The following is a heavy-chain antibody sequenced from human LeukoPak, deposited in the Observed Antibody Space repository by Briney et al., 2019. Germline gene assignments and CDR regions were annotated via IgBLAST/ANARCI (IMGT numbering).Heavy chain of an antibody. J-gene: IGHJ6*03. CDR1: GYTFTGYY. D-gene: IGHD6-19*01. V-gene: IGHV1-2*02. Sequence: ASVKVSCKASGYTFTGYYMHWVRQAPGRGLEWMGWINPNSGGTNYAQKFQGRVTMTRDTSISTAYMELSRLRSDDTAVYYCARVGSSGWWSYYYYYMDVWGKGTTVTISS. CDR3: ARVGSSGWWSYYYYYMDV. CDR2: INPNSGGT.